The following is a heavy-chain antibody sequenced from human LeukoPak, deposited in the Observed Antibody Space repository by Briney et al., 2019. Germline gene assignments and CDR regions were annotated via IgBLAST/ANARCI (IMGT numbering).Heavy chain of an antibody. Sequence: WASVKVSCKVSGYTLTELSMHWVRQAPGKGLEWMGGFDPEDGETIYAQKFQGRVTMTEDTSTDTAYTELSSLRSEDTAVYYCATGLVGATRIDYWGQGTLVTVSS. J-gene: IGHJ4*02. D-gene: IGHD1-26*01. CDR1: GYTLTELS. CDR3: ATGLVGATRIDY. V-gene: IGHV1-24*01. CDR2: FDPEDGET.